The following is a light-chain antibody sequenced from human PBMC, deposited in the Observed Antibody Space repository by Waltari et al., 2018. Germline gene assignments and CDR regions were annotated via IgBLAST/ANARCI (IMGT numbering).Light chain of an antibody. V-gene: IGKV3-11*01. Sequence: VILTQSPATLSLSPGESATLSCRASQSVSSYLAWYQQKPGQAHRLLIYGAPSRATGIPDRFSGSGSGTDFTLTISSLEPEDVGVYHCYQHSSGYSFGQGTKVEIK. CDR3: YQHSSGYS. CDR1: QSVSSY. CDR2: GAP. J-gene: IGKJ2*03.